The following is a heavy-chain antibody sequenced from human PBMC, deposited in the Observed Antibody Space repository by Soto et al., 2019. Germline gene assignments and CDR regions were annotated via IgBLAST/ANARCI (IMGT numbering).Heavy chain of an antibody. V-gene: IGHV4-39*01. CDR3: ARGNPYYYGMDV. J-gene: IGHJ6*02. Sequence: QLLESGPGLVKPSETLSLTCTVSGGSISSSSYYWGWIRQPPGKGLEWIGSIYYSGSTYYNPSLKSRVTISVDTSKNQFSLKLSSVTAADTAVYYCARGNPYYYGMDVWGQGTTVTVSS. CDR1: GGSISSSSYY. CDR2: IYYSGST.